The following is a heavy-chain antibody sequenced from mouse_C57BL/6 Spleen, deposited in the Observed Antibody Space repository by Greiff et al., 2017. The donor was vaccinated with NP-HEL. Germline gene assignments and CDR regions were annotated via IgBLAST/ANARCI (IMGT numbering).Heavy chain of an antibody. J-gene: IGHJ4*01. CDR2: IHPNSGST. Sequence: QVQLHQPWASLVPPVSSLTFSCPASGYTFTSYWMHWVKQRPGQGLEWIGMIHPNSGSTNYNEKFKSKATLTVDKSSSTAYMQLSSLTSEDSAVYYCARTTVGYWGQGTSVTVSS. D-gene: IGHD1-1*01. CDR1: GYTFTSYW. CDR3: ARTTVGY. V-gene: IGHV1-64*01.